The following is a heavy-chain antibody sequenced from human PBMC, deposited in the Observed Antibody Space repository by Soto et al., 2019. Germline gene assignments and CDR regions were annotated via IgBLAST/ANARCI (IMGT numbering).Heavy chain of an antibody. V-gene: IGHV2-5*02. CDR2: IYWDDDK. CDR3: AHRRPLGGINGYEFDY. Sequence: QITLKESGPTLVKPTQTLTLTCTFSGFSLSTSGVGVGWIRQPPGKALEWLALIYWDDDKRYSPSLKSRLTITKDTSKNQVVLTLTNMDPVDTATYYCAHRRPLGGINGYEFDYWGQGTLVTVSS. CDR1: GFSLSTSGVG. D-gene: IGHD7-27*01. J-gene: IGHJ4*02.